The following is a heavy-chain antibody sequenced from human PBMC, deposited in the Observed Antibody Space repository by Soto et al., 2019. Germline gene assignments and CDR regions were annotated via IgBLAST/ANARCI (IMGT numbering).Heavy chain of an antibody. J-gene: IGHJ4*02. V-gene: IGHV3-7*01. D-gene: IGHD2-2*01. Sequence: GGSLRLSCAASGFTFSSYWMSWVRQAPGKGLEWVANIKQDGSEKYYVDSVKGRFTISRDNAKNSLYLQMNSLRAEDTAVYYCAREPKKDVTLMPWDYWGQGTLVTVSP. CDR2: IKQDGSEK. CDR1: GFTFSSYW. CDR3: AREPKKDVTLMPWDY.